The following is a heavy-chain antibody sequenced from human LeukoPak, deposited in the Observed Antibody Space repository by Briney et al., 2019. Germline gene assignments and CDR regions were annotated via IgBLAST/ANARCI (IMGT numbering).Heavy chain of an antibody. Sequence: GGSLRLSCAASGFSVSDSYMSWVRQAPGKGLEWVSAIYSGGSTSYTDSVKGRFTISRDNSKNTLFLLMNSLRAEDTAAYYYARDLIEGAFDIWGQGTMVTVSS. CDR2: IYSGGST. CDR3: ARDLIEGAFDI. V-gene: IGHV3-53*01. D-gene: IGHD2-21*01. J-gene: IGHJ3*02. CDR1: GFSVSDSY.